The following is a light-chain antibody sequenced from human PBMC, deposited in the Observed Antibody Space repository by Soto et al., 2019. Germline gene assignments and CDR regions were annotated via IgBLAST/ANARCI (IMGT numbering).Light chain of an antibody. V-gene: IGKV1-5*01. Sequence: DIPMTQSPSTLSASVADRVTITCRASQSVSSWLAWYQQRPGKAPKLLIYDASSLESGVPSRFSGSGSGTEFTLTISSLQPDDVATYYYHQYNSYSPTFGQGTKLESK. CDR3: HQYNSYSPT. CDR1: QSVSSW. CDR2: DAS. J-gene: IGKJ2*01.